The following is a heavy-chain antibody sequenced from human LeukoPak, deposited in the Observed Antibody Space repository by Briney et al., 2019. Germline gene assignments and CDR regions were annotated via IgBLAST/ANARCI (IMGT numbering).Heavy chain of an antibody. J-gene: IGHJ6*03. CDR1: GFTFSSHA. CDR2: ISISGENT. CDR3: AKDISFGYYYYMDV. V-gene: IGHV3-23*01. Sequence: GGSLRLSCAASGFTFSSHAMSWVRQAPGKGLEWVSAISISGENTYYADSVKGRFTISRDNAKNSLYLQMNSLRAEDTALYYCAKDISFGYYYYMDVWGKGTTVTVSS. D-gene: IGHD3-16*01.